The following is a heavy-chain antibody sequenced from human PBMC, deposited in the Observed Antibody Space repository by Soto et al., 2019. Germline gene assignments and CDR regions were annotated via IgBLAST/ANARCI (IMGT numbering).Heavy chain of an antibody. J-gene: IGHJ6*03. Sequence: SETLSLNCTVSGGSISSYYWSWIRQPPGKGLEWMGYIYDSGSTNHNPSLKSRVTISVDTSKNQFSLKLSSVTAADTAVYYCARGLELPTYYYYYYKDVWGKGTTVTFSS. CDR3: ARGLELPTYYYYYYKDV. CDR2: IYDSGST. CDR1: GGSISSYY. V-gene: IGHV4-59*01. D-gene: IGHD1-7*01.